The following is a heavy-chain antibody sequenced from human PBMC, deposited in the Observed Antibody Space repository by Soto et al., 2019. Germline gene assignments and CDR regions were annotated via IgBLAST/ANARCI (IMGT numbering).Heavy chain of an antibody. V-gene: IGHV3-53*02. CDR2: TYTGGNS. D-gene: IGHD3-10*01. J-gene: IGHJ4*02. Sequence: EVQLVQTGGGLIKPGGSLSLSCAASGLSVSDKYMSWVRQAPGKGLEWVSLTYTGGNSYFADFVKGRFIVSRYISKNTLSLHINTLDAEDTAVYYCAREGYAYGLDFWGQGSLVTVSS. CDR3: AREGYAYGLDF. CDR1: GLSVSDKY.